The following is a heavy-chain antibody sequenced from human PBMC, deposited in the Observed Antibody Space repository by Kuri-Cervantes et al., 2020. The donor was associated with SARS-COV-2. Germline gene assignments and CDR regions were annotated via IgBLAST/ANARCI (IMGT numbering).Heavy chain of an antibody. V-gene: IGHV4-61*09. D-gene: IGHD3-3*01. CDR2: IYTSGST. CDR3: ASTTLYDFWSGYYTRGAFDI. CDR1: GGSISSGSYY. J-gene: IGHJ3*02. Sequence: SETLSLTCTVSGGSISSGSYYWSWIRQPAGKGLEWIGYIYTSGSTNYNPSLKSRVTISVDTSKNQFSLKLSSVTAADTAVYYCASTTLYDFWSGYYTRGAFDIWGQGTMVTVSS.